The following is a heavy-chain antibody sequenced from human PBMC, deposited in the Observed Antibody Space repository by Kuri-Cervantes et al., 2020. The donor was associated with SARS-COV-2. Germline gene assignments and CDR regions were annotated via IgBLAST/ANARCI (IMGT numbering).Heavy chain of an antibody. Sequence: SVKVSCKASGGTFSRYALNWVRQAPGQGLEWMGGIIPIFATSNYAQKFQGRVTITADESTSTAYMELSSLRSEDTAVYYCAREWFEGYYYGMDVWGQGTTVTVSS. J-gene: IGHJ6*02. CDR3: AREWFEGYYYGMDV. V-gene: IGHV1-69*13. CDR1: GGTFSRYA. CDR2: IIPIFATS. D-gene: IGHD3-10*01.